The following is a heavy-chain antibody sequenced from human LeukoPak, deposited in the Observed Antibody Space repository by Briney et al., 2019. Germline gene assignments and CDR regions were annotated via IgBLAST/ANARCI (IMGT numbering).Heavy chain of an antibody. CDR1: GFTFSDYY. CDR2: VSSSGTTI. V-gene: IGHV3-11*01. J-gene: IGHJ4*02. D-gene: IGHD1-26*01. Sequence: GGSLRLSCAASGFTFSDYYMSWIRQAPGKGLEWVSYVSSSGTTIYYADSVKGRFTISRDNAKNSLYLQMNSLRAEDTAVYYCARRRDSGSLQHFDYWGQGTLVTVSS. CDR3: ARRRDSGSLQHFDY.